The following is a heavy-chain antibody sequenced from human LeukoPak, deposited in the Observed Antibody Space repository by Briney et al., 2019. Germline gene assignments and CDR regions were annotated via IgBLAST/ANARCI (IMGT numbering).Heavy chain of an antibody. CDR1: APPSTTSP. J-gene: IGHJ4*02. D-gene: IGHD1-20*01. CDR3: ARTGGNWNRYYFDY. V-gene: IGHV1-69*02. Sequence: SDTHSSLASAPPSTTSPTSWQRQPPRPAPACMRRIIPILGIANYAQKFQGRVTITADKSTSTAYMELSSLRSEDTAVYYCARTGGNWNRYYFDYWGQGTLVTVSS. CDR2: IIPILGIA.